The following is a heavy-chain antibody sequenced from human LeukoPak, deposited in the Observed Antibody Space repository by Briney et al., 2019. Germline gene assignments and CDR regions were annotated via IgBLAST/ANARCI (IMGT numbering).Heavy chain of an antibody. V-gene: IGHV4-38-2*02. CDR3: ARDTYYYGSGIDY. J-gene: IGHJ4*02. D-gene: IGHD3-10*01. CDR1: GYSISSGYY. Sequence: SETLSLTCTVSGYSISSGYYWGWIRQPPGKGLEWIGSIYHSGSTYYNPSLKGRVTISVDTSQNQFSLKLNSVTAADTAVYYCARDTYYYGSGIDYWGQGTLVTVSS. CDR2: IYHSGST.